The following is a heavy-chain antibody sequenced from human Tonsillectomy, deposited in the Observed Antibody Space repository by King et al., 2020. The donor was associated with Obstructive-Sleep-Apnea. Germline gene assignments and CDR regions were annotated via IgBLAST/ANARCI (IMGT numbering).Heavy chain of an antibody. CDR2: INPNSGGT. J-gene: IGHJ4*02. Sequence: QLVQSGAEVKKPGASVKVSCKASGYTFTDYYMHWVRQAPGQGLEWMGWINPNSGGTSYVQKFQGRVTMTRDTSISTVYMDLSRLRSDDTAVYYCARKIAAPTPFDYWGQGTLVTVSS. V-gene: IGHV1-2*02. CDR3: ARKIAAPTPFDY. D-gene: IGHD2-15*01. CDR1: GYTFTDYY.